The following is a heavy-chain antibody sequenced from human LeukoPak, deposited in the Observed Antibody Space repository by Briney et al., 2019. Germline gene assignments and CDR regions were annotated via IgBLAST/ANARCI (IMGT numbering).Heavy chain of an antibody. D-gene: IGHD1-1*01. Sequence: ASVKVSCKGSGYTFTGYYMHWVRQAPGQGLEWMGWVNPNSGGTNYAQKFQGRVTMTRDTSISTAYMELSRLRSDDTAVYYCAPSGGTTYDLYMWYFDYWGQGTLVTVSS. CDR2: VNPNSGGT. V-gene: IGHV1-2*02. CDR3: APSGGTTYDLYMWYFDY. CDR1: GYTFTGYY. J-gene: IGHJ4*02.